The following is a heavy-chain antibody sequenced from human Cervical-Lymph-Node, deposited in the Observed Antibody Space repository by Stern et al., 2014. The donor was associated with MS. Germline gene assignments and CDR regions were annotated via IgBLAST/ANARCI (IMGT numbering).Heavy chain of an antibody. CDR3: ARDNDDNGMDV. J-gene: IGHJ6*02. V-gene: IGHV1-69*06. D-gene: IGHD1-1*01. Sequence: QVQLVQSGAAVKNPGSSVKVACRASGGTFRNYGVSWVRQAPGQGLDWMWWTSPIFGTTHYAQKVQGRVAITADNSMSTVYMELTGLTSADTAVYYCARDNDDNGMDVWGQGTTVTVSS. CDR1: GGTFRNYG. CDR2: TSPIFGTT.